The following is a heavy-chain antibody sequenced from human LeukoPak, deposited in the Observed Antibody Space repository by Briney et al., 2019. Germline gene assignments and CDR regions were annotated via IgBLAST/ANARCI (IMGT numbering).Heavy chain of an antibody. V-gene: IGHV3-23*01. J-gene: IGHJ4*02. D-gene: IGHD3-22*01. CDR3: AKDSVDYYDSSGYCSPFDY. Sequence: GGSLRLSCAASGFTFSSYAMSWVRQAPGKGLEWVSAISGSGGSTYYADSVKGRFTISRDNSKNTLYLQMNSLRAEDTAVYYCAKDSVDYYDSSGYCSPFDYWGQGTLVTVSS. CDR1: GFTFSSYA. CDR2: ISGSGGST.